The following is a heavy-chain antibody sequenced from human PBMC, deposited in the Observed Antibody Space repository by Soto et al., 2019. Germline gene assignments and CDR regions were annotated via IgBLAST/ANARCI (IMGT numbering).Heavy chain of an antibody. CDR3: ARGGMVRGVISPYYYGMDV. Sequence: ASVKVSCKASGYTFTGYYMHWVRQAPGQGLEWMGWINPNSGGTNYAQKFQGRVTMTRDTSISTAYMGLSRLRSDDTAVYYCARGGMVRGVISPYYYGMDVWGQGITVTVSS. D-gene: IGHD3-10*01. J-gene: IGHJ6*02. CDR2: INPNSGGT. CDR1: GYTFTGYY. V-gene: IGHV1-2*02.